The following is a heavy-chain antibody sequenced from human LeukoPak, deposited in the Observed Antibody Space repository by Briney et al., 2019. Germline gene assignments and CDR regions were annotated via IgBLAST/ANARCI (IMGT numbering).Heavy chain of an antibody. CDR1: GFTFSSFG. CDR3: ARDRIDLRYCSGGSCYLDY. CDR2: IWYDGSKK. V-gene: IGHV3-33*01. D-gene: IGHD2-15*01. J-gene: IGHJ4*02. Sequence: GGSLRLSCAASGFTFSSFGMHWVRQAPGKGLEWVAVIWYDGSKKYYADSVKGRFTISRDNSKNTLYLQMNSLRAEDTAVYYCARDRIDLRYCSGGSCYLDYWGQGTLVTVSS.